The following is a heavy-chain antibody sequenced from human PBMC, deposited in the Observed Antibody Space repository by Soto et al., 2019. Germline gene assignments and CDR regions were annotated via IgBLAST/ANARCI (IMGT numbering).Heavy chain of an antibody. CDR3: TNTGTTDSYYFMDV. D-gene: IGHD1-7*01. Sequence: EVQLVESGGGLVQSGGSLRLSCAASGFTFSDHYMDWVRQAPGKGLEWVGRIRNRAKSYTTEYAASVKGIFTISRDESKNSLYLQTNSLETEDTAVYYCTNTGTTDSYYFMDVWGKGTTVTVSS. V-gene: IGHV3-72*01. CDR1: GFTFSDHY. J-gene: IGHJ6*03. CDR2: IRNRAKSYTT.